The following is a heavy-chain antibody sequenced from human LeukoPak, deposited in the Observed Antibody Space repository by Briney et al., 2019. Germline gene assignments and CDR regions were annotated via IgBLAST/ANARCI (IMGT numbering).Heavy chain of an antibody. CDR1: GYTFTSYY. CDR3: ARDPGYCSGGSCYGGFDY. V-gene: IGHV1-46*01. D-gene: IGHD2-15*01. CDR2: INPSGGST. Sequence: ASVKVSCKASGYTFTSYYMHWVRQAPGQGLEWMGIINPSGGSTSYAQKFQGRVTMTRDTSTSTVYMGLSSLRSEDTAVYYCARDPGYCSGGSCYGGFDYWGQGTLVTVSS. J-gene: IGHJ4*02.